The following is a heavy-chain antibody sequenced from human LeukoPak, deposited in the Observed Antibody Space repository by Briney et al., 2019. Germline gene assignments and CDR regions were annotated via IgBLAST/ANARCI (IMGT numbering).Heavy chain of an antibody. J-gene: IGHJ4*02. V-gene: IGHV1-46*01. CDR3: AREDSGSYYGY. D-gene: IGHD1-26*01. Sequence: ASVKVSCKASGYTFTSYYMHWVRQAPGQGLEWMGIINPSGGSASYAQKFQGRVTMTRNMSTSTVYMELSSLRSEDTAVYYCAREDSGSYYGYWGQGTLVTVSS. CDR2: INPSGGSA. CDR1: GYTFTSYY.